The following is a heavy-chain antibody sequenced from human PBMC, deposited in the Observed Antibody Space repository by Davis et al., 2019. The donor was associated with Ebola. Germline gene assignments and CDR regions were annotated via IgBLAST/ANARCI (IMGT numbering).Heavy chain of an antibody. J-gene: IGHJ6*02. V-gene: IGHV4-59*08. CDR1: GGSISSYY. Sequence: GSLRLSCTVSGGSISSYYWSWIRQPPGKGLEWIGYIYYSGSTNYNPSLKSRVTISVDTSKNQFSLKLSSVTAADTAVYYCARGEDESTMYYYGMDVWGQGTTVTVSS. D-gene: IGHD3-10*01. CDR3: ARGEDESTMYYYGMDV. CDR2: IYYSGST.